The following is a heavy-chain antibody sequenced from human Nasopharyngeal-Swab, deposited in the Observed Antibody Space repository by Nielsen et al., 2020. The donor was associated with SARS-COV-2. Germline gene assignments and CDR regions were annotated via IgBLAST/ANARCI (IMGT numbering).Heavy chain of an antibody. CDR2: IKQDVSEK. V-gene: IGHV3-7*03. J-gene: IGHJ6*04. Sequence: GESLKISCAASGFTFSSYWMSWVRQAPGKGLEWVANIKQDVSEKYYVDSVKGRFTISRDNAKNSLYLQMNSLRAEDTAVYYCARDQDDLNPLDVWGKGTTVTVSS. CDR1: GFTFSSYW. CDR3: ARDQDDLNPLDV. D-gene: IGHD3-3*01.